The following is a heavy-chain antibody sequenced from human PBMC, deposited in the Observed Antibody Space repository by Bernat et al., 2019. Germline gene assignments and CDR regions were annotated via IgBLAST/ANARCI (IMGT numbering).Heavy chain of an antibody. CDR2: INSDGSST. J-gene: IGHJ2*01. Sequence: VQLVESGGGVVQPGRSLRLSCAASGFTFSSYWMHWVRQAPGKGLVWVSRINSDGSSTSYADSVKGRFTISRDNAKNTLYLQMNSLRAEDTAVYYCASASNYYDSSGYYRRGNWYFDLWGRGTLVTVSS. CDR1: GFTFSSYW. CDR3: ASASNYYDSSGYYRRGNWYFDL. V-gene: IGHV3-74*02. D-gene: IGHD3-22*01.